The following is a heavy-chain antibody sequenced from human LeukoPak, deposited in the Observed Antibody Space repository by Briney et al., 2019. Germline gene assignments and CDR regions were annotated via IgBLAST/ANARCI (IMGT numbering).Heavy chain of an antibody. D-gene: IGHD3-3*01. CDR2: INHSGCT. V-gene: IGHV4-34*01. CDR1: GGSFSGYY. Sequence: SETLSLTCAVYGGSFSGYYWSWIRQPPGKGLEWIGEINHSGCTNYNPSLKSRVTISVDTSKNQFSLKLSSVTAADTAVYYCARLTPYYDFWSGYYHDAFDIWGQGTMVTVSS. J-gene: IGHJ3*02. CDR3: ARLTPYYDFWSGYYHDAFDI.